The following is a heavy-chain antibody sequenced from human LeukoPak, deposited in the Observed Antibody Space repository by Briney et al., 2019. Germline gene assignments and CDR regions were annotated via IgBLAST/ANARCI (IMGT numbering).Heavy chain of an antibody. J-gene: IGHJ5*02. Sequence: ASVKVSCTVTGNTLSEFSMHWVRQSPGKGLEWMGGFDPEVGETVYAQKFQGRVTMTEDTSTGTAYMELSSLRSEDTAVYYCATDLLAGGLKTFDPWGQGTLVTVSS. CDR1: GNTLSEFS. V-gene: IGHV1-24*01. CDR3: ATDLLAGGLKTFDP. CDR2: FDPEVGET.